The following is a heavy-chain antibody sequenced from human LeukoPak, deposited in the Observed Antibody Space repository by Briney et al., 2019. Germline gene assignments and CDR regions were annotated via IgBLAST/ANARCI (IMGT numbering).Heavy chain of an antibody. CDR2: ISTSGTTI. J-gene: IGHJ4*02. Sequence: GESLRLSCAASGFTFSTYSMNWVRQAPGKGLEWLSHISTSGTTIYYADSVKGRFTISRDNAKNSLYLQMNSLRPEDTAVYYCASRLDYWGQGTLVTVSS. CDR1: GFTFSTYS. V-gene: IGHV3-48*01. D-gene: IGHD5-12*01. CDR3: ASRLDY.